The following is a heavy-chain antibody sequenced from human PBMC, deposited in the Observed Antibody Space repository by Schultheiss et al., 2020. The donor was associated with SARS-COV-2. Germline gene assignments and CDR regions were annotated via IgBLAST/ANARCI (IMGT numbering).Heavy chain of an antibody. CDR3: ARVGYYDSSGYGSGYYFDY. CDR1: GFTFSSYG. J-gene: IGHJ4*02. Sequence: GGSLRLSCAASGFTFSSYGMSWVRQAPGKGLEWVGRIKSKTDGGTTDYAAPVKGRFTISRDDSKNTLYLQMNSLRAEDTAVYYCARVGYYDSSGYGSGYYFDYWGQGTLVTVSS. CDR2: IKSKTDGGTT. V-gene: IGHV3-15*01. D-gene: IGHD3-22*01.